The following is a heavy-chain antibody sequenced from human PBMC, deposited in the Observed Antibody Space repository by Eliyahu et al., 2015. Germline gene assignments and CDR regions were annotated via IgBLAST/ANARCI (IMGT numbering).Heavy chain of an antibody. V-gene: IGHV4-34*01. Sequence: QVQLQQWGAGLLKPSETLSLTCAVYGGSFSXYYWSWIRQPPGKGLEWIGEINHSGSTNYNPSLKSRVTISVDTSKNQFSLKLSSVTAADTAVYYCARAPGQRWLRRGGWFDPWGQGTLVTVSS. CDR2: INHSGST. CDR1: GGSFSXYY. J-gene: IGHJ5*02. D-gene: IGHD5-24*01. CDR3: ARAPGQRWLRRGGWFDP.